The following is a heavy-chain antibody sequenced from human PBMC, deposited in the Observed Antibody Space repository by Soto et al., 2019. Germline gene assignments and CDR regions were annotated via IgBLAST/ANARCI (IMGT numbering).Heavy chain of an antibody. J-gene: IGHJ4*02. CDR2: IYYSGST. CDR1: GGSISSSSYY. V-gene: IGHV4-39*01. D-gene: IGHD2-8*01. CDR3: ARVSEDIVLMVYAYYFDY. Sequence: PSDTLSLTCTVSGGSISSSSYYWGWIRQPPGKGLEWIGSIYYSGSTYYNPSLKSRVTISVDTSKNQFSLKLSSVTAADTAVYYCARVSEDIVLMVYAYYFDYWGQGTLVTVSS.